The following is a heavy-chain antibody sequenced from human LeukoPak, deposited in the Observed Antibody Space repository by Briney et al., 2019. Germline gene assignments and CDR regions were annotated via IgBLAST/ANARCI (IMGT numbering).Heavy chain of an antibody. D-gene: IGHD3-22*01. V-gene: IGHV3-48*01. CDR3: ARVSRVYYDSSGYPY. J-gene: IGHJ4*02. CDR1: GFTFSTYS. Sequence: TGGSLRLSCVVSGFTFSTYSMNWVRQAPGKGLEWVSYISGSSSTINYADSVKGRFTISRDNAKNSLYLQMNSLRAEDTAVYYCARVSRVYYDSSGYPYWGQGTLVTVSS. CDR2: ISGSSSTI.